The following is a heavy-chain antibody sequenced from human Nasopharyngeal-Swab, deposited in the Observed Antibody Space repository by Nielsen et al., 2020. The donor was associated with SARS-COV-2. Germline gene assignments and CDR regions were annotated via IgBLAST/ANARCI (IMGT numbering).Heavy chain of an antibody. Sequence: SETLSLTCTVPGGSISSYYWSWIRQPAGKGLEWIGHIHSNGNTTYNPSLKSRVTMSVDTSKNQFSLKLTSVTAADTAVYYCARTAATEFGWGYGSGSSRFWFDPWGQGTLVTVSS. CDR3: ARTAATEFGWGYGSGSSRFWFDP. J-gene: IGHJ5*02. V-gene: IGHV4-4*07. CDR2: IHSNGNT. D-gene: IGHD3-10*01. CDR1: GGSISSYY.